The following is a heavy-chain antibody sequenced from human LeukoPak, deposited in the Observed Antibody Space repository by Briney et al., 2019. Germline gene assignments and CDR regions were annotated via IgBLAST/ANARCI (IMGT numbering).Heavy chain of an antibody. V-gene: IGHV1-69*05. CDR1: GGTFSSYA. CDR3: ARGGYGSGSYAIYYYYYYMDV. J-gene: IGHJ6*03. D-gene: IGHD3-10*01. CDR2: IIPIFGTA. Sequence: SVKVSCKASGGTFSSYAISWVRQAPGQGLEWMGGIIPIFGTANYEQKFQGRVTITTDESTSTAYMELSSLRSEDTAVYYCARGGYGSGSYAIYYYYYYMDVWGKGTTVTVSS.